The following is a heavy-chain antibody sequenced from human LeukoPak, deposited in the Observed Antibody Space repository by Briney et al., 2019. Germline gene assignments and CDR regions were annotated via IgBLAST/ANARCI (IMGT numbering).Heavy chain of an antibody. CDR3: ARARAFSSGGCFDY. D-gene: IGHD6-19*01. Sequence: GGSLRLSCAASGFTFSSYEMNWVRQAPGKGLEWVSYINSVCSTIYYADSVKGRFTISRDNAKNSLYLQMNSLRAEDTAVYYCARARAFSSGGCFDYWGQGTLVTVSS. V-gene: IGHV3-48*03. CDR2: INSVCSTI. CDR1: GFTFSSYE. J-gene: IGHJ4*02.